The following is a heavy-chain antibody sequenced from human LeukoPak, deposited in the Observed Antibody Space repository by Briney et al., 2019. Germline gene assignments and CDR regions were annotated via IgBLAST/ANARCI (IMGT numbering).Heavy chain of an antibody. CDR3: ARRGDGIDY. CDR1: GGSISSYY. Sequence: SETLSLTCTVSGGSISSYYWSWIRQPPGKGLEWIGYIYYSGSTNYNPSLKSRVTISVDTSKNQFSLKLSSVTAADTAVYYCARRGDGIDYWGQGTLVTVSS. CDR2: IYYSGST. J-gene: IGHJ4*02. D-gene: IGHD5-24*01. V-gene: IGHV4-59*08.